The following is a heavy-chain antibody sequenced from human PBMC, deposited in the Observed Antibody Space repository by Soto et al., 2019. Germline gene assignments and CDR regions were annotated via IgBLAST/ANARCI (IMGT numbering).Heavy chain of an antibody. V-gene: IGHV2-5*02. CDR3: IQSRCGGDCLQSYASYYYYGMDV. D-gene: IGHD2-21*02. J-gene: IGHJ6*02. Sequence: QITLKESGPTLVKPTQTLTLTCIFSAFSLSTGGVGVGWIRQPPGKALEWLALSYWDDDKRYSPSLRSRLTITKDTSKNQVVLTMTNMDPVDTATYYCIQSRCGGDCLQSYASYYYYGMDVWGQGNTVTVAS. CDR1: AFSLSTGGVG. CDR2: SYWDDDK.